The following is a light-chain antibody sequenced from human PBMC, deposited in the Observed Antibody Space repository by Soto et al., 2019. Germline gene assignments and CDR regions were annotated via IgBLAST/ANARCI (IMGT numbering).Light chain of an antibody. CDR3: QQRSNWRIT. CDR2: DTS. J-gene: IGKJ5*01. Sequence: EIVLTQSPATLSLSPGERATLSCRASQSVSNYLAWYQQKSGQAPRLLIYDTSKRATGIPARFSGSGSGTDFTLTISGLEPEDFAVYHCQQRSNWRITFGQGTRLEIK. CDR1: QSVSNY. V-gene: IGKV3-11*01.